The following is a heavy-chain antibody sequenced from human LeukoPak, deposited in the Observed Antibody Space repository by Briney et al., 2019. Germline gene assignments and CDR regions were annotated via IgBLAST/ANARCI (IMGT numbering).Heavy chain of an antibody. CDR3: ARGARARSITGTTTYYYYGMDV. CDR1: GGSFSGYY. D-gene: IGHD1-20*01. J-gene: IGHJ6*02. V-gene: IGHV4-34*01. CDR2: INHGGST. Sequence: SETLSLTCAVYGGSFSGYYWSWIRQPPGKGLEWIGEINHGGSTSYNSSLKSRVTISVDTSRNQFSLKLSSLTAADTAVYYCARGARARSITGTTTYYYYGMDVRGQGTTVTVSS.